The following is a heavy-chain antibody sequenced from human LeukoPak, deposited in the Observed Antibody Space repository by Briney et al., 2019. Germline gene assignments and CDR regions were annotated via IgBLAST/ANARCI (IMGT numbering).Heavy chain of an antibody. J-gene: IGHJ4*02. CDR1: GFSFSIYV. V-gene: IGHV3-30-3*01. D-gene: IGHD3-22*01. Sequence: QPGGSLRLSCAASGFSFSIYVMHWVRQAPGKGLEWVAVISYDGSGKYYADSVKGRFIISRDNSKNTLFLQMNSLRAEDTAVYYCARDRAAYDGSGYYFFWGQGTLVTVTS. CDR3: ARDRAAYDGSGYYFF. CDR2: ISYDGSGK.